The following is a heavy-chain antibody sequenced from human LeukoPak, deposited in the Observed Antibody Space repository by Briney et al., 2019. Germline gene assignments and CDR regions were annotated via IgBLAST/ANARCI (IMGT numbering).Heavy chain of an antibody. J-gene: IGHJ4*02. CDR3: ARDPRFKSGSYWGY. D-gene: IGHD1-26*01. CDR2: IYHSGST. V-gene: IGHV4-38-2*02. Sequence: SETLSLTCTVSGYSISSGYYWGWIRQPPGKGLEWIGSIYHSGSTYYNPSLKSRVTISVDTSKNQFSLKLSSVTAADTAVYYCARDPRFKSGSYWGYWGQGTLVTVSS. CDR1: GYSISSGYY.